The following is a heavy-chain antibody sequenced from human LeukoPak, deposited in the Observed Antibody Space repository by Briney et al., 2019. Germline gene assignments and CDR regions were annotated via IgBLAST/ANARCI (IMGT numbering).Heavy chain of an antibody. CDR2: INHSGST. Sequence: SETLSLTCAVYGGSFSGYYWSWIRQPPGKGLEWIGEINHSGSTNYNPSLKSRVTISVDTSKNQFSLKLSSVTAADTAVYYCARAEDSSGYYYSGPWGQGTLVTVSP. CDR1: GGSFSGYY. D-gene: IGHD3-22*01. V-gene: IGHV4-34*01. CDR3: ARAEDSSGYYYSGP. J-gene: IGHJ5*02.